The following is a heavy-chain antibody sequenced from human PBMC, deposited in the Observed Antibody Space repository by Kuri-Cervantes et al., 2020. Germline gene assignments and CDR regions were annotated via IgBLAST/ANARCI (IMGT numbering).Heavy chain of an antibody. CDR2: IYYSGST. V-gene: IGHV4-39*01. J-gene: IGHJ5*02. CDR1: GGSISSSSYY. Sequence: SETLSLTCTVSGGSISSSSYYWGWIRQPPGKGPEWIGSIYYSGSTYYNPSLKSRVTISVDTSKNQFSLKLSSVTAADTAVYYCARGIIAVAGMPLSWCQGTLVTVSS. D-gene: IGHD6-19*01. CDR3: ARGIIAVAGMPLS.